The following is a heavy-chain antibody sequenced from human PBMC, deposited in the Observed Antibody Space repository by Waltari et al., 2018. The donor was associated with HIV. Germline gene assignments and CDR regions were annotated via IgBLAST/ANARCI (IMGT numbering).Heavy chain of an antibody. J-gene: IGHJ3*02. CDR2: ISGSPSYI. CDR1: GFTFSSYS. Sequence: EVQLVESGGCLVKPGGSLRLSRATSGFTFSSYSMDWVRQAPGKGLEWVSSISGSPSYIYYADSVKGRFTISRDNAKNSLYLQMNSLRAEDTAVYYCARDPGGNYDSFAFDIWGQGTMVTVSS. CDR3: ARDPGGNYDSFAFDI. V-gene: IGHV3-21*01. D-gene: IGHD3-22*01.